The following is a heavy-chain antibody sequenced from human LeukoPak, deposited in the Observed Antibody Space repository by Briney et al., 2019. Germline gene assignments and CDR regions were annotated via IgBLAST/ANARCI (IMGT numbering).Heavy chain of an antibody. J-gene: IGHJ4*02. Sequence: PSETLSLTCTVSGDSISSTSYYWGWIRQPPGKGLECIGIMYYSGTTWYTPSLKSRVTISIDTSKNQFSLKLSAVTAADTALYFCARSDYHNGYMSYWGQGTLVTVSS. D-gene: IGHD3-22*01. V-gene: IGHV4-39*07. CDR2: MYYSGTT. CDR3: ARSDYHNGYMSY. CDR1: GDSISSTSYY.